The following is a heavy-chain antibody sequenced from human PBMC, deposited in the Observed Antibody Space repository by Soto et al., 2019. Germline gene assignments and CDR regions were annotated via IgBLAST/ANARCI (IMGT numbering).Heavy chain of an antibody. CDR2: ISYSGNS. J-gene: IGHJ5*02. V-gene: IGHV4-31*03. D-gene: IGHD3-22*01. Sequence: QMQLQESGPGLVKPSQTLSLICSVSGGSISRPGYYWAWIRQHPARGLEWIGSISYSGNSNHNPSLQSRLILSVATSQNCFSLGLNSVTAADTAVYYCARLRRDGSGFPDLWGQGARVTVSS. CDR3: ARLRRDGSGFPDL. CDR1: GGSISRPGYY.